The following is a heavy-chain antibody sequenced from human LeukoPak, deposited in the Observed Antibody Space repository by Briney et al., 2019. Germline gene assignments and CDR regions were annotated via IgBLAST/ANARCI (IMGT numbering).Heavy chain of an antibody. D-gene: IGHD5-24*01. V-gene: IGHV4-4*07. CDR3: AREEVEMATIGDYYMDV. J-gene: IGHJ6*03. CDR1: AGTISNNH. Sequence: SENLSLTCTVSAGTISNNHWSWLRQPPGKGLEWIGSIYTSGSTNYKPSLKSRVTISVDTAKSQFSLKLSSVTAADTAVYYCAREEVEMATIGDYYMDVWGKGTTVTISS. CDR2: IYTSGST.